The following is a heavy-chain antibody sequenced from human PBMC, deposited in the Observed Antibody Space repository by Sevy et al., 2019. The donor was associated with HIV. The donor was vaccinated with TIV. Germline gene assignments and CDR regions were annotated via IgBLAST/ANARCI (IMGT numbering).Heavy chain of an antibody. CDR3: ARGPYDYVWGSYRDALDI. Sequence: SETLSLTCTVSGGSISSYYWSWIRQPPGKGLEWIGYIYYSGSTNYNPSLKSRVNISVDTSKNQFSLKLSSVTAADTAVYYCARGPYDYVWGSYRDALDIWGQGTMVTVSS. CDR1: GGSISSYY. V-gene: IGHV4-59*13. CDR2: IYYSGST. D-gene: IGHD3-16*02. J-gene: IGHJ3*02.